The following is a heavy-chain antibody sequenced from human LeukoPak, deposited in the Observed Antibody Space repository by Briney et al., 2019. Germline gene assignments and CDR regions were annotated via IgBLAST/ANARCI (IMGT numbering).Heavy chain of an antibody. D-gene: IGHD4-17*01. CDR1: GFTFSSYA. V-gene: IGHV3-30*04. J-gene: IGHJ4*02. CDR2: ISYDGSNK. CDR3: ARIGVTTLGY. Sequence: HPGRSLRLSCAASGFTFSSYAMHWVRQAPGKGLEWVAVISYDGSNKYYADSVKGRFTISRDNSKNTLYLQMNSLRAEDTAVYYCARIGVTTLGYWGQGTLVTVSS.